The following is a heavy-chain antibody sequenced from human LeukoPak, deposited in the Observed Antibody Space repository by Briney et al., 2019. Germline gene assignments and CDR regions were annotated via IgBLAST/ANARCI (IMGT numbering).Heavy chain of an antibody. CDR1: GYTFTGYY. CDR3: AKNTALTGEFES. D-gene: IGHD7-27*01. V-gene: IGHV1-8*03. CDR2: INPNSGNT. J-gene: IGHJ4*02. Sequence: ASVKVSCKASGYTFTGYYMHWVRQAPGQGLEWMGWINPNSGNTGYAQKFQGRVTLTRDTSISTAYMELSSLRSEDTAVYYCAKNTALTGEFESWGQGTLVTVSS.